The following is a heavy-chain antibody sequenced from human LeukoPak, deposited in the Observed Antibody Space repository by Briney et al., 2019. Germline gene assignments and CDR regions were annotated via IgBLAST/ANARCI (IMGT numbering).Heavy chain of an antibody. CDR2: ISSSSSTI. CDR1: GFTFSSYS. Sequence: PGGSLRLSCAASGFTFSSYSMNWVRQAPGKGLEWVSYISSSSSTIYYADSVKGRFTISRDNAKNSLYLQMNSLRAEDTAVYYCARDYGSEYSSSWYPSPFDYWGQGTLVTVSS. CDR3: ARDYGSEYSSSWYPSPFDY. D-gene: IGHD6-13*01. J-gene: IGHJ4*02. V-gene: IGHV3-48*01.